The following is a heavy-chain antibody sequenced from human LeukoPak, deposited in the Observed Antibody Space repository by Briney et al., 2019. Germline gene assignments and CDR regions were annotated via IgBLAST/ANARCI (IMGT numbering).Heavy chain of an antibody. D-gene: IGHD3-10*01. CDR2: MNPNSGNT. J-gene: IGHJ4*02. Sequence: GASVKVSCKAPGYTFTSYDINWVRQATGQGLEWMGWMNPNSGNTGYAQKFQGRVTMTRNTSISTAYMELSSLRSEDTAVYYCARTIPHHYGSGGYYWTQYYFDYWGQGTLVTVSS. V-gene: IGHV1-8*01. CDR1: GYTFTSYD. CDR3: ARTIPHHYGSGGYYWTQYYFDY.